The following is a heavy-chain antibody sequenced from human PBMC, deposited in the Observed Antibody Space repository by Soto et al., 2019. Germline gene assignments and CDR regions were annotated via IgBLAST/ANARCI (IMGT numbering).Heavy chain of an antibody. CDR1: GFTFSSYG. V-gene: IGHV3-30*18. D-gene: IGHD3-10*01. Sequence: QVQLVESGGGVVQPGWSLRLSCAASGFTFSSYGMHWVRQAPGKGLEWVAVISYDGSNKYYADSVKGRFTISRDNSKNTLYLQMNSLRAEDTAVYYCAKDLEGRGDYWGQGTLVTVSS. CDR2: ISYDGSNK. CDR3: AKDLEGRGDY. J-gene: IGHJ4*02.